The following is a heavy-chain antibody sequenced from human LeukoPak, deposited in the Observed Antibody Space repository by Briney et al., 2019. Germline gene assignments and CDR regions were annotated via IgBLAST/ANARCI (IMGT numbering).Heavy chain of an antibody. Sequence: GASVKVSCKASGYTFTGYYMHWVRQAPGQGLEWMRWINPNSGGTNYAQKFQGRVTMTRDTSISTAYMELSRLRSDDTAVFYCARLDSSSWSDYWGQGTLVTVSS. CDR1: GYTFTGYY. D-gene: IGHD6-13*01. V-gene: IGHV1-2*02. J-gene: IGHJ4*02. CDR2: INPNSGGT. CDR3: ARLDSSSWSDY.